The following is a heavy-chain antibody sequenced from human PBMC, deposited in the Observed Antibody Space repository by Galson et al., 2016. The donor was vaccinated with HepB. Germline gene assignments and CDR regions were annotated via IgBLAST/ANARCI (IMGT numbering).Heavy chain of an antibody. Sequence: SLRLSCAASGFTFSNYGMHWVRQAPGKGLEWVAVILYDGSNKNYADSVKGRFTISRNTSTNTFYLQMYSLRADDTAVYFCARERRDSSMIRGIYFYAMDVWGQGTTVIVSS. J-gene: IGHJ6*02. CDR3: ARERRDSSMIRGIYFYAMDV. D-gene: IGHD3-10*01. CDR1: GFTFSNYG. CDR2: ILYDGSNK. V-gene: IGHV3-30*03.